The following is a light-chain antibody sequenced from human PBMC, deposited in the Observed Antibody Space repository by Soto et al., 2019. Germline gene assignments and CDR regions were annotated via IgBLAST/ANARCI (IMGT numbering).Light chain of an antibody. Sequence: TQSPTMLSESPGETGTLSCRASQDIGTKLAWYQQKPGQAPRHLRYDVATRASAAPARFSGSGAGSECPLTISILPSEDLAIYCCQQCYHWRTFGQGTKVDIK. CDR3: QQCYHWRT. CDR2: DVA. V-gene: IGKV3-15*01. CDR1: QDIGTK. J-gene: IGKJ1*01.